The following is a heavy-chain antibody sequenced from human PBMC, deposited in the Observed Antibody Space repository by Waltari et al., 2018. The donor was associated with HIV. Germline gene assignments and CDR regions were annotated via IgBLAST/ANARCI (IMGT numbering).Heavy chain of an antibody. V-gene: IGHV3-48*01. CDR3: VRPATVTSDGFDY. Sequence: EMQLVESGGGLVQPGGSLRLSGAASGFTFSDFTMNWVRQAPGKGLELVSYIDSSSSVVHYSDSVKGRFTSSRDNAKRSLFLQMNSLRAEDTALYYCVRPATVTSDGFDYWGQGTLVTVSS. CDR1: GFTFSDFT. CDR2: IDSSSSVV. D-gene: IGHD4-17*01. J-gene: IGHJ4*02.